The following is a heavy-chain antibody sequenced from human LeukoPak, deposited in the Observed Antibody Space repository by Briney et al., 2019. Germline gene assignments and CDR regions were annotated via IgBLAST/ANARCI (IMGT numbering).Heavy chain of an antibody. CDR2: INHSGST. CDR1: GGSFSGYY. Sequence: SETLSLTCAVYGGSFSGYYWSWIRQPPGKGLEWIGEINHSGSTNYNPSLKSRVTISVDTSKNQFSLNLSSVTAADTAGYYCARGSFTMIETYYFDYWGQGTLVTVSS. V-gene: IGHV4-34*01. D-gene: IGHD3-22*01. CDR3: ARGSFTMIETYYFDY. J-gene: IGHJ4*02.